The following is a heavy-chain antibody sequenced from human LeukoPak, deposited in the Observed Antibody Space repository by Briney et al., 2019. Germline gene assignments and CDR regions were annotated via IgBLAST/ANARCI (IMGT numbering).Heavy chain of an antibody. Sequence: GGSLRLSCAVSGFTLSTYWMRWVRQAPGKGREWVANIKQDGSEKYYVDSVKGRFTISRDNAKNSLYLQMNSLRAEDTAVYYCARDYYAGSGSSLDYWGQGTLVTVSS. CDR2: IKQDGSEK. CDR3: ARDYYAGSGSSLDY. D-gene: IGHD3-10*01. CDR1: GFTLSTYW. V-gene: IGHV3-7*01. J-gene: IGHJ4*02.